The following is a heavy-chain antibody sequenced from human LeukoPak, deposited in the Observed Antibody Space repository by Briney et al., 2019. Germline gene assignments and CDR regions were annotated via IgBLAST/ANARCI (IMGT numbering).Heavy chain of an antibody. D-gene: IGHD2-2*01. CDR1: GFSFSSDG. J-gene: IGHJ6*04. CDR3: ARDIYCSSTSCYGSPTYYYYGMDV. V-gene: IGHV3-33*01. CDR2: IWYDGSNK. Sequence: GSSLRLSCAESGFSFSSDGREWVRQAPGKGMEWVAVIWYDGSNKYYADSVKGRFTISRDNSKNTLYLQMNSLRAEDTAVYYCARDIYCSSTSCYGSPTYYYYGMDVWGKGTTVTVSS.